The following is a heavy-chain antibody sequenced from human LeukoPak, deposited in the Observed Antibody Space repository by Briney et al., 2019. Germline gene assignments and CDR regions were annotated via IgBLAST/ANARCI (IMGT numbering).Heavy chain of an antibody. CDR2: ISAYNGNT. Sequence: ASVKVSCKASGYTFTSYGISWVRQAPGQGLEWMGWISAYNGNTNYAQKLQGRVTMTTDTSTSTAYMELSSLRSEDTAVYYCARGGYSSSWSPTYNWFDPWGQGTLVTVSS. J-gene: IGHJ5*02. V-gene: IGHV1-18*01. CDR1: GYTFTSYG. D-gene: IGHD6-13*01. CDR3: ARGGYSSSWSPTYNWFDP.